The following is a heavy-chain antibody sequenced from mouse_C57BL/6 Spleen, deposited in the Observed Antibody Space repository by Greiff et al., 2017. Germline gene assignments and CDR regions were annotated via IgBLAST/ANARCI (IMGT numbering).Heavy chain of an antibody. CDR1: GFTFSSYG. D-gene: IGHD1-1*01. CDR3: ARGHYYGSSYWFAY. Sequence: EVKLVESGGDLVKPGGSLKLSCAASGFTFSSYGMSWVRQTPDKRLEWVATISSGGSYTYYPDSVKGRFTISRDNAKNTLYLQMSSLKSEDTAMYYCARGHYYGSSYWFAYWGQGTLVTVSA. CDR2: ISSGGSYT. J-gene: IGHJ3*01. V-gene: IGHV5-6*01.